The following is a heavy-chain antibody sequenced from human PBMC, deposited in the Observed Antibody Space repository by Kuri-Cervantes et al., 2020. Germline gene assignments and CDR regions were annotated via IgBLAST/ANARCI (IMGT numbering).Heavy chain of an antibody. CDR1: GISFITSA. J-gene: IGHJ3*02. CDR2: ISSDGGVT. D-gene: IGHD5-12*01. CDR3: ARDPTSGYDSDAFDI. Sequence: GESLKISCAASGISFITSAMHWVRQTPGKGLEWVAVISSDGGVTYYSDSVRGRFTISRDNSKNTLYLQMNSLRAEDTAVYYCARDPTSGYDSDAFDIWGQGTVVTVSS. V-gene: IGHV3-30-3*01.